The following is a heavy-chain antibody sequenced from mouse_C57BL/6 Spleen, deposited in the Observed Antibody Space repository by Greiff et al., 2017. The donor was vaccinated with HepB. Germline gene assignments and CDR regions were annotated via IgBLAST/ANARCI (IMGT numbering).Heavy chain of an antibody. Sequence: QVQLQQSGAELVKPGASVKMSCKASGYTFTSYWITWVKQRPGQGLEWIGDIYPGSGSTNYNEKFKSKATLTVDTSSSTAYMQLSSLTSEDSAVYYCARDEGLRRSSDYWGQGTTLTVSS. CDR3: ARDEGLRRSSDY. CDR2: IYPGSGST. J-gene: IGHJ2*01. V-gene: IGHV1-55*01. D-gene: IGHD2-4*01. CDR1: GYTFTSYW.